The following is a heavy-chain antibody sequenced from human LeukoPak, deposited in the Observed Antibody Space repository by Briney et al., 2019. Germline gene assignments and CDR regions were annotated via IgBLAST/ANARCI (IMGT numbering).Heavy chain of an antibody. D-gene: IGHD5-12*01. CDR2: IYTSGST. J-gene: IGHJ6*03. CDR3: ARHYSGYDRSYYYYYYMDV. Sequence: SEILSLTCTVSGGSISSYYWSWIRQPPGKGLEWIGYIYTSGSTNYNPSLKSRVTISVDTSKNQFSLKLSSVTAADTAVYYCARHYSGYDRSYYYYYYMDVWGKGTTVTVSS. CDR1: GGSISSYY. V-gene: IGHV4-4*09.